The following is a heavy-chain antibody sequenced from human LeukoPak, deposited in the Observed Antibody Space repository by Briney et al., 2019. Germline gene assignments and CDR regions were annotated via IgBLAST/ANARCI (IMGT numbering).Heavy chain of an antibody. Sequence: GGSLRLSCAASGFTFSSYSMNWVRQAPGKGLEWVSSISSSSSYIYYADSVKGRFTISRDNAKNSLYLQMNSLRAEDTAVYYCARDSSRGSSSWKYGMDVWGQGTTVTVSS. CDR3: ARDSSRGSSSWKYGMDV. D-gene: IGHD6-13*01. J-gene: IGHJ6*02. CDR1: GFTFSSYS. CDR2: ISSSSSYI. V-gene: IGHV3-21*01.